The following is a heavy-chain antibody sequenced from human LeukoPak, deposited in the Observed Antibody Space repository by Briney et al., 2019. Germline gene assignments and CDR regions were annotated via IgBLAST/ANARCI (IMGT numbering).Heavy chain of an antibody. CDR1: GISFSDYS. J-gene: IGHJ4*02. Sequence: GGSPRLSCVVSGISFSDYSISWVRQAPGKGREWVAHITSGGSTIYYANSVRGRFTISRNNDQNSVLLQNNSLSGDDTAVFYCAAGRWYYFDYWGQGTLVTVSS. CDR2: ITSGGSTI. V-gene: IGHV3-48*01. CDR3: AAGRWYYFDY. D-gene: IGHD2-15*01.